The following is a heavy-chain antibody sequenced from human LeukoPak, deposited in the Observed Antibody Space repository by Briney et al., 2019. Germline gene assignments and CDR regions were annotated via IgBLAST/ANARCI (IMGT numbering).Heavy chain of an antibody. CDR1: GGSISSYY. CDR2: IYYSGST. Sequence: SETLSLTCTVSGGSISSYYWSWIRQPPGKGLDWIGYIYYSGSTNYNPSLKSRVTISVDTSKNQFSLKLSSVTAADTAVYYCSGYSYYYYYYMDVWGKGTTVTVSS. V-gene: IGHV4-59*01. CDR3: SGYSYYYYYYMDV. J-gene: IGHJ6*03. D-gene: IGHD3-22*01.